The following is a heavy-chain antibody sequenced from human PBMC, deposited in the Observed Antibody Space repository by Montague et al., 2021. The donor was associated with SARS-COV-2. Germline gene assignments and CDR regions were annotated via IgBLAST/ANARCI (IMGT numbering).Heavy chain of an antibody. CDR1: GDSVSSNNAA. CDR2: TYYRSKWYN. D-gene: IGHD5-24*01. J-gene: IGHJ4*02. CDR3: LQGYYSDS. Sequence: CAISGDSVSSNNAAWNWIRQSPSRGLEWLGRTYYRSKWYNDYAVSVKSRITIDADTSKNHFSLQLKSMTPEDSAVYYCLQGYYSDSWGQGTLVTVSS. V-gene: IGHV6-1*01.